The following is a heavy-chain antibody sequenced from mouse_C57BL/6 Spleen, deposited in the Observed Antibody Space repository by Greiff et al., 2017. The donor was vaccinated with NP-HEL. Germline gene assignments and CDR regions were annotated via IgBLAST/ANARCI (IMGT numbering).Heavy chain of an antibody. CDR1: GFTFSDYG. D-gene: IGHD1-1*01. CDR3: ARDYYGSSYPFDV. J-gene: IGHJ1*03. Sequence: EVKVVESGGGLVKPGGSLKLSCAASGFTFSDYGMHWVRQAPEKGLEWVAYISSGSSTIYYADTVKGRSTLTRDNAKNTLFLQMTSLRSEDTAMYYCARDYYGSSYPFDVWGTGTTVTVSS. V-gene: IGHV5-17*01. CDR2: ISSGSSTI.